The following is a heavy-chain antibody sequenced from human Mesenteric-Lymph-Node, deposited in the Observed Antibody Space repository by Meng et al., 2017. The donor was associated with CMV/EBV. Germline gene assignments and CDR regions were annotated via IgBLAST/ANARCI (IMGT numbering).Heavy chain of an antibody. Sequence: GESLKISCAVSGFTFTSYAMNWVRQAPGKGLEWVSGISGSGGSTFYADSVKGRFTTSRDNSKNTLYLQMDSLRAEDTAVYYCARAPGGTHDASDIWGQGTMVTVSS. CDR2: ISGSGGST. CDR3: ARAPGGTHDASDI. J-gene: IGHJ3*02. V-gene: IGHV3-23*01. CDR1: GFTFTSYA.